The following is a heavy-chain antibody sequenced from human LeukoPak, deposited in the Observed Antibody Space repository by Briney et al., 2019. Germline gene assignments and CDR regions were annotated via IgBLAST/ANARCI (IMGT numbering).Heavy chain of an antibody. D-gene: IGHD2-2*01. CDR2: ISGSGGST. Sequence: GSLRLSCAASGFTFSSYSMNWVRQAPGKGLEWVSAISGSGGSTYYADSVKGRFTISRDNAKNTLYLQMNGLRAEDTAVYYCARDLVVTSAYWGQGTLVTVSS. V-gene: IGHV3-23*01. CDR1: GFTFSSYS. J-gene: IGHJ4*02. CDR3: ARDLVVTSAY.